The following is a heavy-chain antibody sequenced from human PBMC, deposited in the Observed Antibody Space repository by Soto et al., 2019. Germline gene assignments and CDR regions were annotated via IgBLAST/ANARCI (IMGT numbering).Heavy chain of an antibody. CDR1: GGSVSSGSYH. Sequence: QVQLQESGPGLVKPSETLSLTCTVSGGSVSSGSYHWGWIRQHPGKGLEWIGYIYHSGSTNYNPSLTSRVTISVDTSKNQFSLSLTSVTAADTAVYYCARLSAAWFDPWGQGTLDTVAS. CDR2: IYHSGST. D-gene: IGHD6-19*01. V-gene: IGHV4-61*01. J-gene: IGHJ5*02. CDR3: ARLSAAWFDP.